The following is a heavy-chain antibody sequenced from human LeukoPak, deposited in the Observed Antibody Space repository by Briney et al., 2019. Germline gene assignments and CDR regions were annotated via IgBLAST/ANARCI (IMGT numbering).Heavy chain of an antibody. Sequence: GGSLRLSCAASGFTFSNAWMSWVRQAPGKGLEWVGRIKRKDDGGTTDYAAPVKDRFTISRDDSKTTLYLQMNSLKPDDTAVYFCNTGTAAADYWGQGTQVTVSS. V-gene: IGHV3-15*01. CDR1: GFTFSNAW. D-gene: IGHD6-25*01. CDR3: NTGTAAADY. CDR2: IKRKDDGGTT. J-gene: IGHJ4*02.